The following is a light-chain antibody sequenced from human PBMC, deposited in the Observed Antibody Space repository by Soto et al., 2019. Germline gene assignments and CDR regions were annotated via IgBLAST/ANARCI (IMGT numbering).Light chain of an antibody. CDR3: SSDAGSNIGV. CDR1: SSDVGGYNY. Sequence: QSALTQPPSASGSPGQSVTISCTGTSSDVGGYNYVSWYQHHPGKAPKLMIYEVSKRPSGVPDLFSGSKSGNTASLTVSGLQAEEEADYYCSSDAGSNIGVFGGGTKLTVL. CDR2: EVS. J-gene: IGLJ2*01. V-gene: IGLV2-8*01.